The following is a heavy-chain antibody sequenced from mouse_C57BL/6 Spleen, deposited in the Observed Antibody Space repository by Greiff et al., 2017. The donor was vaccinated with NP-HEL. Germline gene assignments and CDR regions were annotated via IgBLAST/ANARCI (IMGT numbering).Heavy chain of an antibody. CDR1: GYTFTDYN. V-gene: IGHV1-22*01. CDR3: ARGDYLYYLDY. J-gene: IGHJ2*01. CDR2: INPNNGGT. D-gene: IGHD2-4*01. Sequence: EVHLVESGPELVKPGASVKMSCKASGYTFTDYNMHWVKQSHGKSLEWIGYINPNNGGTSYNQKFKGKATLTVNKSSSTAYMELRSLTSEDSAVYYCARGDYLYYLDYWGQGTTLTVSS.